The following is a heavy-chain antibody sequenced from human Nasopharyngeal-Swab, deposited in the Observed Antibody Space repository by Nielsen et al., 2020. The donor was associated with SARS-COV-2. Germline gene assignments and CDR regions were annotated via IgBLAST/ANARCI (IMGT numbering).Heavy chain of an antibody. CDR2: IIPIFGTA. CDR3: ARDIYGDYVGY. D-gene: IGHD4-17*01. Sequence: WVRQAPGQGLEWMGGIIPIFGTANYAQKFQGRVTITADESTSTAYMELSSLRSEDTTVYYCARDIYGDYVGYWGQGTLVTISS. V-gene: IGHV1-69*01. J-gene: IGHJ4*02.